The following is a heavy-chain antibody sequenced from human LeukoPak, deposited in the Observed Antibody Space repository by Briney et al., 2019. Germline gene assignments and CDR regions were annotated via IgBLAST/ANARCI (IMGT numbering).Heavy chain of an antibody. Sequence: SEILSLTCAVYGGSFSGYYWSWIRQPPGKGLEWIGEINHSGSTNYNPSLKSRVTISVDTSKNQFSLKLSSVTAADTAVYYCARGSHSSGWYYFDYWGQGTLVTVSS. J-gene: IGHJ4*02. CDR3: ARGSHSSGWYYFDY. CDR1: GGSFSGYY. CDR2: INHSGST. V-gene: IGHV4-34*01. D-gene: IGHD6-19*01.